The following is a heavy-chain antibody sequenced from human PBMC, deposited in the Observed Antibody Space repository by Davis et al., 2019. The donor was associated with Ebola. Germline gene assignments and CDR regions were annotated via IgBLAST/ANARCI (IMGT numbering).Heavy chain of an antibody. Sequence: SVKVSCKASGGTFSSYAISWVRQAPGQGLEWMGGIIPIFGTANYAQKFQGRVTITADKSTSTAYMELSSLRSEDTAVYYCARENNCGGDCPLDYWGQGTLVTVSS. CDR1: GGTFSSYA. CDR3: ARENNCGGDCPLDY. J-gene: IGHJ4*02. V-gene: IGHV1-69*06. D-gene: IGHD2-21*01. CDR2: IIPIFGTA.